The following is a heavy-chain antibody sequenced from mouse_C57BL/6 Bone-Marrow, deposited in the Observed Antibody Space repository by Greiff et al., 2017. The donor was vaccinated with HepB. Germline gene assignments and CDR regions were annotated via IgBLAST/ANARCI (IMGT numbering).Heavy chain of an antibody. CDR3: ARWRLHYYGSSYGYFEV. J-gene: IGHJ1*03. CDR2: IDPETGGT. D-gene: IGHD1-1*01. V-gene: IGHV1-15*01. CDR1: GYTFTDYE. Sequence: QVQLQQSGAELVRPGASVTLSCKASGYTFTDYEMHWVKQTPVHGLEWIGAIDPETGGTAYNQKFKGKAILTADKSSSTAYMELRSLTSEDSAVYYCARWRLHYYGSSYGYFEVWGTGTTVTVSS.